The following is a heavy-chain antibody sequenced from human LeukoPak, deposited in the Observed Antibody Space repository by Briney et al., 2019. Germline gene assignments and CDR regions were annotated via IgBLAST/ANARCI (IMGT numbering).Heavy chain of an antibody. CDR1: GFTFSSYG. Sequence: GGSLRLSCAASGFTFSSYGMHWVRQAPGKGLEWVAFIRYDGSNKYYADSVKGRFTIPRDNSKNTLYLQMNSLRAEDTAVYYCAKDQVERHEWYYYGMDFWGQGTTVTVSS. D-gene: IGHD1-1*01. J-gene: IGHJ6*02. CDR3: AKDQVERHEWYYYGMDF. CDR2: IRYDGSNK. V-gene: IGHV3-30*02.